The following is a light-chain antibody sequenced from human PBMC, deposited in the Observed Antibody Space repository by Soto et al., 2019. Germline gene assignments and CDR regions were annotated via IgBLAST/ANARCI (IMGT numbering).Light chain of an antibody. CDR1: QGISSY. CDR3: QQSYNTPFT. V-gene: IGKV1-8*01. CDR2: AAS. J-gene: IGKJ3*01. Sequence: AIRMTQSPSSFSASTGDRVTITCRASQGISSYLAWYQQKPEKPPKLLIYAASSLQSGVPSRFSGSGSGTDFTLTISSLQPEDFATYYCQQSYNTPFTFGPGTTVDIK.